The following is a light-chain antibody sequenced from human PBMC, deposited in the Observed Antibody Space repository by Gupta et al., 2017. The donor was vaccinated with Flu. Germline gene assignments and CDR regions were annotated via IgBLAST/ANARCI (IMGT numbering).Light chain of an antibody. CDR1: QTVSNY. CDR2: SAS. Sequence: DIQMAQSPSSLSASVGDRVTITCRADQTVSNYLSWYQQKPGKAPRLLISSASHLESGVPSRFRGSGSGTNFILTIDNLQPDDFATYYCLQGVKTPLTFGPGTNVHIK. CDR3: LQGVKTPLT. J-gene: IGKJ3*01. V-gene: IGKV1-39*01.